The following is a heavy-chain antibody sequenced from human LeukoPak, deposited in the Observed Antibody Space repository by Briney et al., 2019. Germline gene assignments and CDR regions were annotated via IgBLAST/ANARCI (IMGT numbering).Heavy chain of an antibody. Sequence: GASVKVSCKASGGTFSSYAISWVRQAPGQGLEWMGGIIPIFGTANYAQKFQGRVTITADEPTSTAYMELSSLRSEDTAVYYCARDSTPYIVGATDYWGQGTLVTVSS. D-gene: IGHD1-26*01. CDR3: ARDSTPYIVGATDY. J-gene: IGHJ4*02. CDR2: IIPIFGTA. V-gene: IGHV1-69*13. CDR1: GGTFSSYA.